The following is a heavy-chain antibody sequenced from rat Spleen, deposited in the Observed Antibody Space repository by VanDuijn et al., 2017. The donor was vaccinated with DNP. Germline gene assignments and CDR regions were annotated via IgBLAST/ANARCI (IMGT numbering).Heavy chain of an antibody. D-gene: IGHD4-2*01. J-gene: IGHJ3*01. V-gene: IGHV4-2*01. CDR2: INEDSTIM. CDR1: GFNFNDYW. CDR3: VTRGDPYDNWFAY. Sequence: EVTLVESGGGLVQPGRSLKLSCAASGFNFNDYWMGWVRQAPGKGLEWIGEINEDSTIMNYAPNLSDKISFSRDNAQNTLYLQMSELGSDDTGIYYCVTRGDPYDNWFAYWGRGTLVTVSS.